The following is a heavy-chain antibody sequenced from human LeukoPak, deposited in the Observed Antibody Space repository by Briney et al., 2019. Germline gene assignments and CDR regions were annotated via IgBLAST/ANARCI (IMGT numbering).Heavy chain of an antibody. V-gene: IGHV3-53*01. D-gene: IGHD3-22*01. CDR2: IYSGGTA. J-gene: IGHJ6*02. CDR3: ARCVQGGGYLDYGMDV. CDR1: GFIVSSNY. Sequence: GGSLRLSCVASGFIVSSNYMSWVRQAPGKGLEWISIIYSGGTAFYADSVKGRFTISRDNAKNSLYLQMNSLRAEDTAVYYCARCVQGGGYLDYGMDVWGQGTTVTVSS.